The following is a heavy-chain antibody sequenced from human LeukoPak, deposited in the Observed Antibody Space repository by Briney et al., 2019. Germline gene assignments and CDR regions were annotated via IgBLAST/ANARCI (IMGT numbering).Heavy chain of an antibody. CDR3: ARGPNSSGWYVNY. J-gene: IGHJ4*02. V-gene: IGHV4-34*01. CDR2: INHSGST. D-gene: IGHD6-19*01. CDR1: GGSFSGYY. Sequence: SETLSLTCAVYGGSFSGYYWSWIRQPPGKGLEWIGEINHSGSTNYNPSLKSRVTISVDTSKNQFSLKLSSVTAADTAVYYYARGPNSSGWYVNYWGQGTLVTVSS.